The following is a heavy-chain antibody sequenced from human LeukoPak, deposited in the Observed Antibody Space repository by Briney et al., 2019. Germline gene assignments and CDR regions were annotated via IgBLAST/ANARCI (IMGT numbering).Heavy chain of an antibody. J-gene: IGHJ3*02. CDR2: IIPIFGTA. CDR1: GYTFTSYG. Sequence: SVKVSCKASGYTFTSYGISWVRQAPGQGLEWMGGIIPIFGTANYAQKFQGRVTITTDESTSTAYMELSSLRSEDTAVYYCAYCSSTSCRRFDAFDIWGQGTMVTVSS. D-gene: IGHD2-2*01. V-gene: IGHV1-69*05. CDR3: AYCSSTSCRRFDAFDI.